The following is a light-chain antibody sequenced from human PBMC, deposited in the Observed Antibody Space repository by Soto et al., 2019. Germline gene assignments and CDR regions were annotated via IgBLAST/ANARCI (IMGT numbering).Light chain of an antibody. J-gene: IGLJ1*01. CDR1: SRDVGRYNL. V-gene: IGLV2-23*02. CDR3: CSYAGIYV. CDR2: EVT. Sequence: QSALTQPDSVSGSPGQSITISCTGTSRDVGRYNLVSWYQQHPGKATKLMIYEVTKRPSGVSHRFSGSKSGTTASLTISGLQAEDEADYYCCSYAGIYVFGSGTKLTVL.